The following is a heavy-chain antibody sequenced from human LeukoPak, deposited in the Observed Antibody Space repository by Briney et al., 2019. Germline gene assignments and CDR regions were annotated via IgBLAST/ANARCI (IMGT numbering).Heavy chain of an antibody. D-gene: IGHD1-1*01. V-gene: IGHV4-59*01. CDR1: DDSITMYY. CDR2: VDHTGST. J-gene: IGHJ6*03. CDR3: ARGRVSSRTWYSTYYYYFYMDV. Sequence: PSETLSLTCAVSDDSITMYYWTWIRQPPRKGLEWIGYVDHTGSTNFNPSLNGRVSISRDTSKNLFSLRLRSVTAADTGVYFCARGRVSSRTWYSTYYYYFYMDVWGKGTTVTVSS.